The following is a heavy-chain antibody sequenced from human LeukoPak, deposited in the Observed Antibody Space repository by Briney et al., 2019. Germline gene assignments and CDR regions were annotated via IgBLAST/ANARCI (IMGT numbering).Heavy chain of an antibody. V-gene: IGHV4-34*01. CDR2: INHSGTT. J-gene: IGHJ3*02. Sequence: SETLSLTCAVYGGSFSGYYWSWLRQPPGKGLDWIGEINHSGTTNYNPSLKSRVTMSVDTSKNQFSLKLRSVTAADTAVYYCARPLSYYGSGYYAFDIWGQGTMVTVSS. CDR3: ARPLSYYGSGYYAFDI. CDR1: GGSFSGYY. D-gene: IGHD3-10*01.